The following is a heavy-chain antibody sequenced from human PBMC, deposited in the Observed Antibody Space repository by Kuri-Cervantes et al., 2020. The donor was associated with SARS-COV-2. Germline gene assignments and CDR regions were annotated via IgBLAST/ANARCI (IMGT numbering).Heavy chain of an antibody. V-gene: IGHV4-61*02. D-gene: IGHD3-3*01. CDR1: GGSISSGSYY. CDR2: IYTSGST. CDR3: ARVPRYYDFWSGSSFDY. J-gene: IGHJ4*02. Sequence: LRLSCTVSGGSISSGSYYWSWIRQPAGKGLEWIGRIYTSGSTNYNPSLKSRVTISVDTSKNQFSLKLSSVTAADTAVYYCARVPRYYDFWSGSSFDYWGQGTLVTVSS.